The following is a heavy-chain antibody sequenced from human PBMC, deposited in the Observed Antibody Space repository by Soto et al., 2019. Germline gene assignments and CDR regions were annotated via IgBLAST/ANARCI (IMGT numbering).Heavy chain of an antibody. J-gene: IGHJ5*02. V-gene: IGHV4-61*01. CDR3: ARGGKDTVVVPADQYNWFDP. D-gene: IGHD2-2*01. Sequence: PSETLSLTCTVSGGSVSSGSYYWSWIRQPPGKGLEWIGYIYYSGSTNYNPSLKSRVTISVDTSKNQFSLKLSSVTAADTAVYYCARGGKDTVVVPADQYNWFDPWGQGARVTVSS. CDR2: IYYSGST. CDR1: GGSVSSGSYY.